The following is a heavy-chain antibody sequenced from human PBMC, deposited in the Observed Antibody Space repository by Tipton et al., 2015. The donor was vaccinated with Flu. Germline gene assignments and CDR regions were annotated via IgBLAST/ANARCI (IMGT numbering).Heavy chain of an antibody. CDR3: ARSPKFQSSPFDY. CDR1: GGSISSYY. D-gene: IGHD2-21*01. V-gene: IGHV4-59*08. CDR2: IYYSGST. J-gene: IGHJ4*02. Sequence: LRLSCTVSGGSISSYYWSWIWQPPGKGLEWIGYIYYSGSTNYNPSLKSRVTISVDTSKNQFSLKLSSVTAADTAVYYCARSPKFQSSPFDYWGQGTLVTVSS.